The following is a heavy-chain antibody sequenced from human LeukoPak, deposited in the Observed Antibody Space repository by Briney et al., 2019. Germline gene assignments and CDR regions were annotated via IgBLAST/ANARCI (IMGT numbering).Heavy chain of an antibody. CDR2: ISGSGGST. CDR3: AKDSYSSSWYGPELFDY. CDR1: GFTFSSYA. Sequence: GGSLRLSCAASGFTFSSYAMSWVRQAPGKGLEWVSAISGSGGSTYYADSVKGRFTISRDNSKNALYLQMNSLRAEDTAVYYCAKDSYSSSWYGPELFDYWGQGTLVTVSS. J-gene: IGHJ4*02. V-gene: IGHV3-23*01. D-gene: IGHD6-13*01.